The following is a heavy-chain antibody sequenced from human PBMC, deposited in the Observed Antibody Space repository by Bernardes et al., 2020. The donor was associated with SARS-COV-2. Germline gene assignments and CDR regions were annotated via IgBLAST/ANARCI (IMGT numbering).Heavy chain of an antibody. J-gene: IGHJ6*02. CDR2: IYYSGST. V-gene: IGHV4-31*03. CDR1: GASISGGDYY. Sequence: SETLSLTCTVSGASISGGDYYWTWIRQHPGEGLEWIGYIYYSGSTYYNPSLESRVIISVDTSKNQFSLKLASVTAADTAVYYCARDGTYSSINWRHGMDVWGQGTTVTVSS. D-gene: IGHD1-26*01. CDR3: ARDGTYSSINWRHGMDV.